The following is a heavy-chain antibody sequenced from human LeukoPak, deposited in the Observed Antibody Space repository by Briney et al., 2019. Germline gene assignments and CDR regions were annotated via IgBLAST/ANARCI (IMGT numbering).Heavy chain of an antibody. CDR1: GGSFSGYY. J-gene: IGHJ4*02. Sequence: ASETLSLTCAVYGGSFSGYYWSWIRQPPGKGLEWIGEINHSGSTNYNPSLKSRVTISVDTSKNQFSLKLSSVTAADTAVYYCARDSRGAIVLRYFDWLLDYWGQGTLVTVSS. V-gene: IGHV4-34*01. D-gene: IGHD3-9*01. CDR2: INHSGST. CDR3: ARDSRGAIVLRYFDWLLDY.